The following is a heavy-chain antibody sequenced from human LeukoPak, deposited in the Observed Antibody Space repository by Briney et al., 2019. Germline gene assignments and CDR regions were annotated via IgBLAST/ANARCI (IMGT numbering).Heavy chain of an antibody. D-gene: IGHD6-13*01. CDR2: INPDSGGT. V-gene: IGHV1-2*02. CDR1: GYTFTGYY. Sequence: GASVKVSCKASGYTFTGYYMHWVRQAPGQGLEWMGWINPDSGGTDYAQQFKGRVTMTTDTSISTAYMELTRLNYDDTALYYCARDPVAYSDAWQGGHPYYMDVWGSGTTVTVSS. CDR3: ARDPVAYSDAWQGGHPYYMDV. J-gene: IGHJ6*03.